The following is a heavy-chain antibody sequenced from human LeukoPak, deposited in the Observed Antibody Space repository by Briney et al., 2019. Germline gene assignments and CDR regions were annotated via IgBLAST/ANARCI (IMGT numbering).Heavy chain of an antibody. CDR3: AREDRPYDFWSGYLIDY. V-gene: IGHV3-7*01. Sequence: TGGSLRLSCAASGFTFSSYWMSWVRQARGEGLEWVANKKQDGSEKYYVDSVKGRFTISRDNAKNSLYLQMNSLRAEDTAVYYCAREDRPYDFWSGYLIDYWGQGTLVTVSS. CDR1: GFTFSSYW. CDR2: KKQDGSEK. J-gene: IGHJ4*02. D-gene: IGHD3-3*01.